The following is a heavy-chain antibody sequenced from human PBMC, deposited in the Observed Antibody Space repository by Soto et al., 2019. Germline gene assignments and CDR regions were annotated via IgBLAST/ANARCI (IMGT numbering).Heavy chain of an antibody. CDR1: GFTFSSYA. CDR2: ISGSGGST. Sequence: GGSLRLSCAASGFTFSSYAMSWVRQAPGKGLEWVSAISGSGGSTYYADSVKGRFTISRDNSKNTLYLQMNSLRAEDTAVYYGAKDIRGPPAAMGYGMDVWGQGTTVTVSS. CDR3: AKDIRGPPAAMGYGMDV. D-gene: IGHD2-2*01. V-gene: IGHV3-23*01. J-gene: IGHJ6*02.